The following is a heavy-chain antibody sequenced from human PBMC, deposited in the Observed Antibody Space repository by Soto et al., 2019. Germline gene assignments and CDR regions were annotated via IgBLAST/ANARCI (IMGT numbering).Heavy chain of an antibody. J-gene: IGHJ4*02. CDR3: ARDRDYAFDY. CDR2: IISTGDTM. D-gene: IGHD4-17*01. V-gene: IGHV3-48*02. Sequence: EVQLVESGGGLVQPGGSLRLSCAASGFTLSDYSVNWVRQAPGKGLEWVSYIISTGDTMYYADSVKGRFTISRDNAKNSVYLQMNSLRDEDTAVYYCARDRDYAFDYWGQGTLVTVSA. CDR1: GFTLSDYS.